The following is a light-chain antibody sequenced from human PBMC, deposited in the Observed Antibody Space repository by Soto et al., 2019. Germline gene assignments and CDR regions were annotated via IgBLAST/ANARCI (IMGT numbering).Light chain of an antibody. CDR2: TAS. CDR1: QSVNTY. CDR3: QQRSNWPPT. Sequence: EIVLTQSPATLSLSPGERATLSCRASQSVNTYLAWYQQKPGQAPRLLIYTASNRATGIPARFSGSGSGTDFTLTISSLEPEDFAVYYCQQRSNWPPTFGQGTRLEMK. V-gene: IGKV3-11*01. J-gene: IGKJ5*01.